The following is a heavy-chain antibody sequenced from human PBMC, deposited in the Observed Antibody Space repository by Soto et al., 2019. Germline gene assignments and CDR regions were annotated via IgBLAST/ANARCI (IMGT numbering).Heavy chain of an antibody. CDR1: GFNFGNFA. D-gene: IGHD6-19*01. CDR2: ISSHGRHQ. J-gene: IGHJ4*02. V-gene: IGHV3-30*18. CDR3: AKDLGSSGWEYFDH. Sequence: QLVESGGGMVPPGKSLRLSCTGSGFNFGNFAVHWVRQTPVKGLEWVAVISSHGRHQYYSDSVKGRFTISRDNSNNTVNLQLRSLRLEDTAVYYCAKDLGSSGWEYFDHWGQGTLVTVSS.